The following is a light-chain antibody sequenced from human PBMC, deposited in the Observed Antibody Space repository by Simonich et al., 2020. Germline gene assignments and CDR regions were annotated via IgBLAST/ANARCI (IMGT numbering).Light chain of an antibody. J-gene: IGLJ3*02. CDR1: SGHSSYA. CDR2: LNSDGSH. V-gene: IGLV4-69*01. Sequence: QLVLTQSPSASASLGASVKLTCTLSSGHSSYAIAWHQQQPEKGPRYLMKLNSDGSHSKGDGSPDRCSGSSSGAERYLTSSSLQSEDEADYYCQTWGTGIVFGGGTKLTVL. CDR3: QTWGTGIV.